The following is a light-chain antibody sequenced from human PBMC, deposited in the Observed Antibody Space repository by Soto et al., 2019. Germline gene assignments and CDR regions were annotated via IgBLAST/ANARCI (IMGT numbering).Light chain of an antibody. Sequence: EIVITQSPATLSVSPGERATLFCRASQSVSSSYLGWYQQKPGQAPRLIIYTTSIRATGIPDRFSGSGSGTDFTLTIRRLETEDLAVYYGHNYGISPKWT. J-gene: IGKJ1*01. V-gene: IGKV3-20*01. CDR1: QSVSSSY. CDR3: HNYGISPKWT. CDR2: TTS.